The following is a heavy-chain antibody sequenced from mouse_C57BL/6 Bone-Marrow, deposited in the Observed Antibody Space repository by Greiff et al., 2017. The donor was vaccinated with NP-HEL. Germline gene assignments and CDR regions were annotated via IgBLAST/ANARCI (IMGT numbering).Heavy chain of an antibody. Sequence: DVKLVESGGGLVKPGGSLKLSCAASGFTFSSYTMSWVRQTPEKRLEWVATISGGGGNTYYPDSVKGRFTISRDNAKNTLYLQMSSLRSEDTALYYCARPDGWGFAYWGQGTLVTVSA. D-gene: IGHD2-3*01. J-gene: IGHJ3*01. CDR3: ARPDGWGFAY. CDR1: GFTFSSYT. CDR2: ISGGGGNT. V-gene: IGHV5-9*01.